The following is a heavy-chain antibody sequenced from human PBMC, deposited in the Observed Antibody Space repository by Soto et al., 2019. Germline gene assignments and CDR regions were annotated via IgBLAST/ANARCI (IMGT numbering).Heavy chain of an antibody. J-gene: IGHJ4*02. CDR2: ISDNGANT. V-gene: IGHV3-23*01. CDR3: ARAIGADFFDY. CDR1: GFTFSNYA. Sequence: PGGSLRLSCIASGFTFSNYAMSWVRQALGKGLEWVSTISDNGANTFIGDSMKDHFDISRDNSKNTVFLHLSTVRAEDTAIYYCARAIGADFFDYWGQGTPVTVSS. D-gene: IGHD6-25*01.